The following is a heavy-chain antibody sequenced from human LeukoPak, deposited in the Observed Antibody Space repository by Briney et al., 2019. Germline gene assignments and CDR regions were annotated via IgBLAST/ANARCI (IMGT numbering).Heavy chain of an antibody. CDR3: AKAGTGYDC. CDR1: GFTFSSYW. J-gene: IGHJ4*02. V-gene: IGHV3-74*01. Sequence: GGSLRLSCAASGFTFSSYWMHWVSEAPGEGLVWVSRISTDGITKIHADSVKGRFTISRDNAKNTLYLQMNSLSADDTAVYYFAKAGTGYDCWGQGTLVIVSS. CDR2: ISTDGITK. D-gene: IGHD5-12*01.